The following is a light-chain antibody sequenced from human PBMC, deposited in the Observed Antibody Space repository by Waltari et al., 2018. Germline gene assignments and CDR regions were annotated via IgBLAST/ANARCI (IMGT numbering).Light chain of an antibody. V-gene: IGKV3-20*01. J-gene: IGKJ1*01. CDR2: GAS. CDR1: QSVSSSY. CDR3: QQYGTSPPWT. Sequence: EIVLTQSPGTLSLSPGERATLSCRASQSVSSSYLAWYQQKPGQAPRRLINGASSRATSIPDGLSGSGAGTDVTLTISRLEPEDSAVYYCQQYGTSPPWTFGQGTKVEIK.